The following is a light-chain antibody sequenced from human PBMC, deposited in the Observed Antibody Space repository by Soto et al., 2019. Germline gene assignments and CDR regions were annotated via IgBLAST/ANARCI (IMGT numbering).Light chain of an antibody. J-gene: IGKJ3*01. Sequence: ERVLKQSTATVSGSPGERGGLSFRASQSVSSNLAWYQQQPAQAPTLIIHGASRRATDIPDRFSGSGSGADLTLTTNTPEPEDFAAYSCQQHGSSPFTFGPGTQVDIK. CDR1: QSVSSN. CDR2: GAS. V-gene: IGKV3-20*01. CDR3: QQHGSSPFT.